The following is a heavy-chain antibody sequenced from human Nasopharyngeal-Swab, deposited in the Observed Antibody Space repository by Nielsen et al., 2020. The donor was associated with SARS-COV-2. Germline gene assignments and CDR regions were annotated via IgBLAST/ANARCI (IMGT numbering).Heavy chain of an antibody. Sequence: GESLKISCTASGFTFSGYAMNWVRQAPGEGLQWVAGILGGGSDKFYAESVMGRFTISRDNSKNTLYLQMNSLRAEDTATYYCAKEHSIVVVPAATDRYGMDVWGQGTTVTVSS. V-gene: IGHV3-23*01. CDR3: AKEHSIVVVPAATDRYGMDV. D-gene: IGHD2-2*01. J-gene: IGHJ6*02. CDR2: ILGGGSDK. CDR1: GFTFSGYA.